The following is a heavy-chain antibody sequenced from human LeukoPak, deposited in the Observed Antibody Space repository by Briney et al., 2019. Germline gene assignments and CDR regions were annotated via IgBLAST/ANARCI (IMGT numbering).Heavy chain of an antibody. Sequence: SETLSLTCTVSGDSINSYSWSWIRLPPGKGLGWIGYSYYSESTNYNPSINRRITITVDTSKNQFFLNVTSVTAADTAEYYCARPGSCWSFDLWGRGTLVTVS. V-gene: IGHV4-59*01. CDR1: GDSINSYS. D-gene: IGHD3-10*01. CDR2: SYYSEST. CDR3: ARPGSCWSFDL. J-gene: IGHJ2*01.